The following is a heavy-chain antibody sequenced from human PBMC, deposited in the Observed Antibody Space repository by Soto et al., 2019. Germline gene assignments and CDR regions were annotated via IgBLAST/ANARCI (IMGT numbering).Heavy chain of an antibody. Sequence: PGGSLRLSCATSGFTFTYFSISWVRQAPGRGLEWVGFIRSKDYGGTPEYAASVKGRFAISRDESTGIAYLQMNSLKNEDTAVYYCTREIPYFDSWGQGTLVTVSS. CDR3: TREIPYFDS. CDR2: IRSKDYGGTP. J-gene: IGHJ4*02. V-gene: IGHV3-49*02. CDR1: GFTFTYFS.